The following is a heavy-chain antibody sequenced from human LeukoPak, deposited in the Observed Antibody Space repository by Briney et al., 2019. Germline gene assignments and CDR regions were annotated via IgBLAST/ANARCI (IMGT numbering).Heavy chain of an antibody. Sequence: GASVKVSCKASGYTFTHLGHSRVRLDPGHRLEWIGWISVYNGNTNFAQKLQGRVTMTTDTSTTTVYMELKNLRSDDTAVYYCARDHSSSCQLFDYWGEGTLVTVSS. V-gene: IGHV1-18*01. J-gene: IGHJ4*02. CDR2: ISVYNGNT. D-gene: IGHD6-13*01. CDR1: GYTFTHLG. CDR3: ARDHSSSCQLFDY.